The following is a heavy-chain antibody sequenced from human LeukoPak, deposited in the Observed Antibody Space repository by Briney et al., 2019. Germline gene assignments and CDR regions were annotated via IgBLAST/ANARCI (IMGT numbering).Heavy chain of an antibody. V-gene: IGHV4-39*07. Sequence: SETLSLTCTVSGGSISSSSYYWGWIRPPPGEGLEWIGSIYYSGSTYYNPSLKSRVTISVDTSKNQFSLKLSSVTAADTAVYYCARQVRGYYGSGSYSYWGQGTLDTVSS. CDR2: IYYSGST. CDR1: GGSISSSSYY. CDR3: ARQVRGYYGSGSYSY. D-gene: IGHD3-10*01. J-gene: IGHJ4*02.